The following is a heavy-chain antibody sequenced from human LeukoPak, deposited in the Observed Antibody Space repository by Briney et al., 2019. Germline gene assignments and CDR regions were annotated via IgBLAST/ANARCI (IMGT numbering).Heavy chain of an antibody. CDR1: GYTFIVKF. V-gene: IGHV1-2*02. J-gene: IGHJ4*02. CDR2: IEPKSGGA. D-gene: IGHD5-18*01. Sequence: ASVKVSWKASGYTFIVKFLHWLRQAPGQGLEWMGGIEPKSGGAVYGQKFRGRVTVTRDTSVSTAYMELTSLRSDDTAVYYCAIENWYDSNGFSKAFDYRGQGTLVTVSS. CDR3: AIENWYDSNGFSKAFDY.